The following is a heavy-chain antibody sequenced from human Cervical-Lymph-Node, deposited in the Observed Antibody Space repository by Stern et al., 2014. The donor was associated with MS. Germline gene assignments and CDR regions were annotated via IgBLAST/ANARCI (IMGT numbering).Heavy chain of an antibody. CDR2: IIPTFETP. J-gene: IGHJ4*02. Sequence: QVQLVQSGAEVKKPGSSVKVSCKASGGTFSSYEITWVRQVPGQGLEWMGGIIPTFETPTYAQKFQDRVTISADESTSTAYMELSSLKSEDTAIYFCARAYTYYSNSAGYWGQGTLVTVSS. CDR3: ARAYTYYSNSAGY. V-gene: IGHV1-69*01. CDR1: GGTFSSYE. D-gene: IGHD3-10*01.